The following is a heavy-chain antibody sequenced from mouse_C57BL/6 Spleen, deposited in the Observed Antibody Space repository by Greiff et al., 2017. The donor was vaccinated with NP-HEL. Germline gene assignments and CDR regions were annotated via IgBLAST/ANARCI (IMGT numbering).Heavy chain of an antibody. CDR3: ARGIYDGYSSYAMDY. CDR2: ILPGSGST. V-gene: IGHV1-9*01. CDR1: GYTFTGYW. Sequence: VQLQQSGAELMKPGASVKLSCKATGYTFTGYWIEWVKQRPGHGLEWIGEILPGSGSTNYNEKFKGKAKFSADTSSNQAYMQLSSLTTEDSAIYYCARGIYDGYSSYAMDYWGQGTSVTVSS. D-gene: IGHD2-3*01. J-gene: IGHJ4*01.